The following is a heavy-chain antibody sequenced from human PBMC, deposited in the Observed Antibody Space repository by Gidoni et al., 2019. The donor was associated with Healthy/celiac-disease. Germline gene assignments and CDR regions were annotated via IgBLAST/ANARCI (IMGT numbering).Heavy chain of an antibody. V-gene: IGHV3-30*18. CDR3: AKDRAEWELLSYFDY. CDR2: ISYDGSNK. CDR1: GFPVTSYG. J-gene: IGHJ4*02. Sequence: QVQLVESGGGVVQPGRSLRPSCSASGFPVTSYGMHWVRQAPGKGLEWVAVISYDGSNKYYADSVKGRFTISRDNSKNTLYLQMNSLRAEDTAVYYCAKDRAEWELLSYFDYWGQGTLVTVSS. D-gene: IGHD1-26*01.